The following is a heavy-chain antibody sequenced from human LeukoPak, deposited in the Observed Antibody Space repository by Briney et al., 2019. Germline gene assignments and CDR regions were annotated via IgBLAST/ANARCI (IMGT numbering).Heavy chain of an antibody. CDR1: GFTFSSYA. CDR3: AKDHGIAVAGTAD. CDR2: ISGSGGST. J-gene: IGHJ4*02. V-gene: IGHV3-23*01. D-gene: IGHD6-19*01. Sequence: PGGSLRLSCAASGFTFSSYAMSWVRQAPAKGLEWVSAISGSGGSTYYADSVKGRFTISRDNSKNTLYLQMNSLRAEDTAVYYCAKDHGIAVAGTADWGQGTLVTVSS.